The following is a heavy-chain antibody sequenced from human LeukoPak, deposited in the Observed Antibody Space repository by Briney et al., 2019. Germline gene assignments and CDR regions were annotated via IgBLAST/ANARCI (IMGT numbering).Heavy chain of an antibody. V-gene: IGHV3-33*01. CDR1: GFTFSSYG. J-gene: IGHJ5*02. CDR3: ARAAYDNSGYLTP. Sequence: GGSLRLSCVASGFTFSSYGMHWVRQAPGKGLEWVAVIWYDGTNKYYADSVKGRFTISRDSSKNALYLQMNSLRAEDTAVYYCARAAYDNSGYLTPWGQGTLVTVSS. D-gene: IGHD3-22*01. CDR2: IWYDGTNK.